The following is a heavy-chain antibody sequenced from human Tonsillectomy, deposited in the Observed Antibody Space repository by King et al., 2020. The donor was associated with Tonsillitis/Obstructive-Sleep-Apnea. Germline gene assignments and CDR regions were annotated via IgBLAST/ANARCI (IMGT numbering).Heavy chain of an antibody. D-gene: IGHD5-18*01. CDR2: IDYSGST. Sequence: VQLQESGPGLVKPSETLSLACTVSGGSISSYYWTWIRQSPGKGLEWIGYIDYSGSTNYNPSLKSRVTISVDTSKNQFSLKLSSVTAADTAVYYCAREQLWPGGRFAHWGQGSLVPVPS. CDR1: GGSISSYY. V-gene: IGHV4-59*01. J-gene: IGHJ4*02. CDR3: AREQLWPGGRFAH.